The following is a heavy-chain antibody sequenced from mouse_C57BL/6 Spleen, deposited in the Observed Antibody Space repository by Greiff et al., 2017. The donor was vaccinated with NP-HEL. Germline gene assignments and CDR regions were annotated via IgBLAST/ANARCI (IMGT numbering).Heavy chain of an antibody. V-gene: IGHV1-81*01. J-gene: IGHJ3*01. Sequence: QLQQSGAELARPGASVKLSCKASGYTFTSYGISWVKQRTGQGLEWIGEIYPRSGNTYYNEKFKGKATLTADKSSSTAYMELRSLTSEDSAVYFCASDYDGDWFAYWGQGTLVTVSA. CDR1: GYTFTSYG. D-gene: IGHD2-4*01. CDR2: IYPRSGNT. CDR3: ASDYDGDWFAY.